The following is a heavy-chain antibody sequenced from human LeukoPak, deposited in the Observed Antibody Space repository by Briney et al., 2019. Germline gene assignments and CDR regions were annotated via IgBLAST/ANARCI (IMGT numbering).Heavy chain of an antibody. V-gene: IGHV3-48*03. Sequence: GGSLRLSCAASGFTFSSYEMNWVRQAPGKGLEWVSYISSSGSNIYYADSVKGRFTISRDNAKNSLYLQMNSLRAEDTAVYYCARIGADGMDVWGKGTTVTVSS. CDR3: ARIGADGMDV. CDR2: ISSSGSNI. J-gene: IGHJ6*04. CDR1: GFTFSSYE.